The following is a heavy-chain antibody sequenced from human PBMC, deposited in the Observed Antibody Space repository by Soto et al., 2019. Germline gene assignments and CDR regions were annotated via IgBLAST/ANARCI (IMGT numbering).Heavy chain of an antibody. CDR3: ARESEDLTSNFDY. J-gene: IGHJ4*02. V-gene: IGHV3-21*06. Sequence: GGSLRLSCAASGFTFSTYAMTWVRQAPGKGLEWVSAISPSNGNTYYADSMKGRFTISRDNAKNSLYLEMNSLRAEDTAVYYCARESEDLTSNFDYWGQGTLVTVSS. CDR2: ISPSNGNT. CDR1: GFTFSTYA.